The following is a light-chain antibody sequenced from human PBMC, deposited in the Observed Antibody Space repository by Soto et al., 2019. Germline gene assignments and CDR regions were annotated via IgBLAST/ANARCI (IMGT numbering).Light chain of an antibody. CDR3: QSYDSSLSVYV. Sequence: QSVLTQPPSVSGAPGQRITISCTVGSSNIGAGYDVHWYQKLPGTAPKLLIYGNNNRPSGVPVRFSGSKSGTSGSLAITGLHAEYEADYYCQSYDSSLSVYVFGTWTKLTVL. J-gene: IGLJ1*01. V-gene: IGLV1-40*01. CDR2: GNN. CDR1: SSNIGAGYD.